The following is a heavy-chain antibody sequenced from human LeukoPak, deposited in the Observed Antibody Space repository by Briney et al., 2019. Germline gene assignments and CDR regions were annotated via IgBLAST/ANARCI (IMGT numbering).Heavy chain of an antibody. CDR1: GGTLSSYA. Sequence: SVKVSCKASGGTLSSYAISWVRQAPGQGLEWMGRIIPIFGTANYAQKFQGRVTITTDESTSIAYMELSSLRSEDTAVYYCARDRGYDYVWGSYNYFDYWGQGTLVTVSS. V-gene: IGHV1-69*05. CDR3: ARDRGYDYVWGSYNYFDY. D-gene: IGHD3-16*01. CDR2: IIPIFGTA. J-gene: IGHJ4*02.